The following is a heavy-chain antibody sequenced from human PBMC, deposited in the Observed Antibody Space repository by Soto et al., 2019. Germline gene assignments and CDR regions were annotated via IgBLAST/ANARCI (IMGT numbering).Heavy chain of an antibody. D-gene: IGHD3-3*01. CDR1: GYTFSTYE. CDR2: MNPDNGNT. Sequence: GSVKDSFKASGYTFSTYEINWVRRAAGQGREWMGRMNPDNGNTGYAQKFQDRVTMTRNTSISTAYMELSSLRSDDTAVYYCARRPRESAEWLLFDDWGQGSLVTVSS. CDR3: ARRPRESAEWLLFDD. J-gene: IGHJ5*02. V-gene: IGHV1-8*01.